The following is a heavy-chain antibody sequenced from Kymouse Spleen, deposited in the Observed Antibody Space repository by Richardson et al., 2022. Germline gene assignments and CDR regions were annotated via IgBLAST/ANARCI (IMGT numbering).Heavy chain of an antibody. Sequence: EVQLVESGGGLVQPGGSLRLSCAASGFTFSSYAMSWVRQAPGKGLEWVSAISGSGGSTYYADSVKGRFTISRDNSKNTLYLQMNSLRAEDTAVYYCAKVAVAGDYYYYGMDVWGQGTTVTVSS. CDR2: ISGSGGST. V-gene: IGHV3-23*04. CDR3: AKVAVAGDYYYYGMDV. D-gene: IGHD6-19*01. CDR1: GFTFSSYA. J-gene: IGHJ6*02.